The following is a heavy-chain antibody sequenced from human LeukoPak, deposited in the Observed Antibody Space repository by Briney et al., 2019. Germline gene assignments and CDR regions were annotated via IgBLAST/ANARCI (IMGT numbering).Heavy chain of an antibody. CDR3: AKGPRGYSSSWYGVDY. J-gene: IGHJ4*02. CDR1: GFTFSSYG. CDR2: IRYDGSNK. V-gene: IGHV3-30*02. Sequence: GGSLRLSCAASGFTFSSYGMHWVRQAPGKGLEWVAFIRYDGSNKYYADSVKGRFTISRDNSKNTLYLQMNSLRAEDTAVYYCAKGPRGYSSSWYGVDYWGQGTLVTVSS. D-gene: IGHD6-13*01.